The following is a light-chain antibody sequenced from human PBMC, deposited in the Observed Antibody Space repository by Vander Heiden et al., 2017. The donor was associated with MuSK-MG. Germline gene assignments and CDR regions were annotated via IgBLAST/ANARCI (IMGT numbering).Light chain of an antibody. CDR3: QQYGNVKV. J-gene: IGKJ4*01. CDR2: GAS. V-gene: IGKV3-20*01. Sequence: IVLTPSPGTLSLSPGERATLSCRASQSVNKNNLAWYQQKPGQAPRLLISGASNRAADIPDRFGGSGSGTDFTLTINRLEPEDFAMYYCQQYGNVKVFGGGSKVEIK. CDR1: QSVNKNN.